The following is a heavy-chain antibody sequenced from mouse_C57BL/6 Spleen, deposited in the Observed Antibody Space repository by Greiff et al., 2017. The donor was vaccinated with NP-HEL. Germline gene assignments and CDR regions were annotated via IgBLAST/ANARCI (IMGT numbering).Heavy chain of an antibody. CDR2: INPNNGGT. CDR1: GYTFTDYN. Sequence: EVQLQQSGPELVKPGASVKIPCKASGYTFTDYNMDWVKQSHGKSLEWIGDINPNNGGTIYNQKFKGKATLTVDKSSSTAYMELRSLTSEDTVVYYCARRDYYGSHYYAMDYWGQGTSVTVSS. D-gene: IGHD1-1*01. CDR3: ARRDYYGSHYYAMDY. V-gene: IGHV1-18*01. J-gene: IGHJ4*01.